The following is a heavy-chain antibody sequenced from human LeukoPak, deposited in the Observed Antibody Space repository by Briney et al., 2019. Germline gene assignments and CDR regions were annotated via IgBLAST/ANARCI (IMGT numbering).Heavy chain of an antibody. CDR2: ISSSSSYL. V-gene: IGHV3-21*01. CDR3: ARDGWFGDYNWFDP. D-gene: IGHD3-10*01. Sequence: PGGSLRLSCAASGFTFSSYSMNWVRQAPGKGLEWVSSISSSSSYLYYADSVKGRFTISRDNAKNSLYLQMNSLRAEDTAVYYCARDGWFGDYNWFDPWGQGTLVTVSS. CDR1: GFTFSSYS. J-gene: IGHJ5*02.